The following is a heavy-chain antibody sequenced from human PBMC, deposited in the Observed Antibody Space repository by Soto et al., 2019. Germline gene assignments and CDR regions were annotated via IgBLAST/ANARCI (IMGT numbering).Heavy chain of an antibody. D-gene: IGHD2-15*01. V-gene: IGHV4-30-4*01. J-gene: IGHJ4*02. CDR2: ISYSGST. CDR3: ATMGTPATGLYFFDY. Sequence: TLSLTCTVSGGSISSGNYYWSWIRQPPGKGLEWIGFISYSGSTYYSTSLKSRVTISVDTSKSQFSLNPSFVTAADTSVYYCATMGTPATGLYFFDYWGQGSLVTVSS. CDR1: GGSISSGNYY.